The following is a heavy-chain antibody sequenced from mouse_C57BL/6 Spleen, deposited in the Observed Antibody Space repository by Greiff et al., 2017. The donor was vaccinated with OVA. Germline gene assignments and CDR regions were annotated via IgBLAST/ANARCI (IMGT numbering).Heavy chain of an antibody. CDR2: INPNYGTT. CDR3: ARNDGYGERTWFAY. D-gene: IGHD2-2*01. V-gene: IGHV1-39*01. Sequence: VQLQQSGPELVKPGASVKISCKASGYSFTDYNMNWVKQSNGKSLEWIGVINPNYGTTSYNQKFKGKATLTVDPSSSTAYLQLNSLTSEDSAVDYCARNDGYGERTWFAYWGQGTLVTVSA. CDR1: GYSFTDYN. J-gene: IGHJ3*01.